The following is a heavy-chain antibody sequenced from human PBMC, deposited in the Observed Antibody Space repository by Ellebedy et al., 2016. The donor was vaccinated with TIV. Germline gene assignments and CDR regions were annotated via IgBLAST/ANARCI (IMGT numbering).Heavy chain of an antibody. CDR1: GFTFSNYA. Sequence: GESLKISCSASGFTFSNYAMHWVRQPPGRGLEHVSVISSSGGSIHYADSVKGRFIISRDNSKNTLYLQMSSLRAEDTAVYYCVKRRDNWGQGTLVTVSS. J-gene: IGHJ4*02. CDR3: VKRRDN. V-gene: IGHV3-64D*09. CDR2: ISSSGGSI.